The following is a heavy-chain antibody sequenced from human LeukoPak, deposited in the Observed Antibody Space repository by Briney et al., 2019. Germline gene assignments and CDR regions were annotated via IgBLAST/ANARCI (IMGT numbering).Heavy chain of an antibody. V-gene: IGHV3-23*01. CDR2: ISGSGGST. D-gene: IGHD3-9*01. CDR1: GFTFSSYA. J-gene: IGHJ5*02. Sequence: GGSLRLSCAASGFTFSSYAMSWVRQAPGKGLEWVSAISGSGGSTYYADSVKGRFTISRDNSKNTLYLQMNSLRAEDTAVYYCVKEPVSGYDILTDYYEVAGYNWFDPWGQGTLVTVSS. CDR3: VKEPVSGYDILTDYYEVAGYNWFDP.